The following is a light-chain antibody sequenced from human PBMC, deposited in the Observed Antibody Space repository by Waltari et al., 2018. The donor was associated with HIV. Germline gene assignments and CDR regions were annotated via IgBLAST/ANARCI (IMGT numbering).Light chain of an antibody. CDR2: LGS. Sequence: DIVMTQSPVSLPVTPGEPASISCRSSQALLKSNGYIYLDWYLQKPGQSPQLLIYLGSNRASGVPDRFSASGSATDFTLKINRVEAEDVGIYYCMQALESPLTFGEGTKVEIK. CDR1: QALLKSNGYIY. J-gene: IGKJ4*01. CDR3: MQALESPLT. V-gene: IGKV2-28*01.